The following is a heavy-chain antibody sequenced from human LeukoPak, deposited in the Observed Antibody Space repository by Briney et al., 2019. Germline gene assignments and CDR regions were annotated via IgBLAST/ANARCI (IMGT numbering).Heavy chain of an antibody. CDR2: ISAHNGNT. J-gene: IGHJ2*01. Sequence: ASVKVSCKASGYTFTTHGIAWVRQAPGQGLEWMGWISAHNGNTNYVQSLQGRVTMTTDTSTNTAYMELRSLRSGDTAVYYCARDGYFDLWGRGTLVTVSS. V-gene: IGHV1-18*01. CDR1: GYTFTTHG. CDR3: ARDGYFDL.